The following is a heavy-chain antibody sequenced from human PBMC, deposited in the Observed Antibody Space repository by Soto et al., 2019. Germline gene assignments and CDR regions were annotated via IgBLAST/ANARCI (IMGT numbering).Heavy chain of an antibody. D-gene: IGHD3-22*01. CDR3: ARDLMIVVPSRSGD. CDR2: MNPNSGNT. J-gene: IGHJ4*02. CDR1: GYTFTSYD. V-gene: IGHV1-8*01. Sequence: QVQLVQSGAEVKKPGASVKVSCKASGYTFTSYDINWVRQATGQGLEWMGWMNPNSGNTGYAQKVQGRVTMTRNTSISTAYMELSSLRSEDTAVYYCARDLMIVVPSRSGDWGQGTLVTVSS.